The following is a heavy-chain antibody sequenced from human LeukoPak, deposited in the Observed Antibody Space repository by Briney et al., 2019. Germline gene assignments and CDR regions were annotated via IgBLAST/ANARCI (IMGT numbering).Heavy chain of an antibody. CDR3: AKGIYSSGWSYFDY. V-gene: IGHV3-23*01. J-gene: IGHJ4*01. CDR1: GFTVSSNY. Sequence: GGSLRLSCAASGFTVSSNYMSWVRQAPGKGLEWVSTLSGSGITTYYADSVKGRFTISRDNSKNTLYLQMNSLRAEDTAVYYCAKGIYSSGWSYFDYRGHGTLVTVSS. D-gene: IGHD6-19*01. CDR2: LSGSGITT.